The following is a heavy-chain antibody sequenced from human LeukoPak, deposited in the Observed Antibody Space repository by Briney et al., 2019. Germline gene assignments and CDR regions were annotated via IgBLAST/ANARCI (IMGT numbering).Heavy chain of an antibody. CDR2: TYHSGSP. V-gene: IGHV4-30-2*01. CDR1: GASVGSGGYY. Sequence: SETLSLTCTVSGASVGSGGYYWSWVRQTPGKGLEWIGYTYHSGSPFHNPSLKGRATISLDSSRNQFSLKLTSVTAADTAVYYCRVTTNVSNYIDVWGKGTTVIVSS. J-gene: IGHJ6*03. D-gene: IGHD2/OR15-2a*01. CDR3: RVTTNVSNYIDV.